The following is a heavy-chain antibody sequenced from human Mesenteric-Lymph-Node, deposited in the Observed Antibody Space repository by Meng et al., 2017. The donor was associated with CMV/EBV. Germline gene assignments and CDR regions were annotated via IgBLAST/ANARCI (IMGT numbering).Heavy chain of an antibody. CDR3: ARQYYGSGSL. CDR2: IAQDGSIA. V-gene: IGHV3-74*01. CDR1: VFTFRSSW. D-gene: IGHD3-10*01. Sequence: LSCASSVFTFRSSWLHWVRQAPGTGLVWVSRIAQDGSIAYSADSVKGRFTISRDNAKNTLYLQMSSLRAEDTAVYYCARQYYGSGSLWGQGTLVTVSS. J-gene: IGHJ4*02.